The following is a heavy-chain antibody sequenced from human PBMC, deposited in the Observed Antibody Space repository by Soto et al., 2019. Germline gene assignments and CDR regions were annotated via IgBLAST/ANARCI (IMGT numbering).Heavy chain of an antibody. CDR2: IIPILGIA. J-gene: IGHJ3*02. Sequence: QVQLVQSGAEVKKPGSSVKVSCKASGGTFSSYTISWVRQAPGQGLEWMGRIIPILGIANYAQKFQGRVTITVDKSTSTAYMELSSLRSEDTAVYYCAGATVTNDAFDIWGQGTMVTVSS. D-gene: IGHD4-17*01. CDR3: AGATVTNDAFDI. V-gene: IGHV1-69*02. CDR1: GGTFSSYT.